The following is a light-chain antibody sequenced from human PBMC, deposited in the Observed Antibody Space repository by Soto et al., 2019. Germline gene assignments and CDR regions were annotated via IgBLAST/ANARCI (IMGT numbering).Light chain of an antibody. CDR1: QTGLSSSNNKNY. CDR3: QQYYSSPLT. Sequence: DIVMTQSPDSLAVSLGERATINCKSSQTGLSSSNNKNYLAWYQQKPGQPPKLLIYWASARESGFPDRFSGSGSGTDFTLTISSLQAEDVAVYYCQQYYSSPLTFGPGTKVDIK. V-gene: IGKV4-1*01. CDR2: WAS. J-gene: IGKJ3*01.